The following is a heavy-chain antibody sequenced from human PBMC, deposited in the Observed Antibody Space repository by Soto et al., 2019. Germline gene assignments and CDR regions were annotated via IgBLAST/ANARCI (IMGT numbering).Heavy chain of an antibody. Sequence: EVQLVETGGGLIQPGGSLRLSCAASGFTVSSNYMSWVRQAPGKGLEWVSVIYSGGSTYYADSVKGRFTISRDNSKNTLYLQMNSLRAEDTAVYYCVRVKATVITRYFDYWGQGTLVTVSS. J-gene: IGHJ4*02. CDR3: VRVKATVITRYFDY. V-gene: IGHV3-53*02. CDR1: GFTVSSNY. D-gene: IGHD1-20*01. CDR2: IYSGGST.